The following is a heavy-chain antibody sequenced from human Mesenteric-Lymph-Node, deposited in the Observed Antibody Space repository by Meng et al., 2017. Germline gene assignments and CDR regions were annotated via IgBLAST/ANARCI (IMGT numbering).Heavy chain of an antibody. CDR3: ARDRSLAS. V-gene: IGHV3-30*04. D-gene: IGHD1-14*01. CDR1: GFTFSSYA. J-gene: IGHJ4*02. CDR2: ISKDGINT. Sequence: GGSLRLSCAASGFTFSSYALHWVRQAPGKGLEWVALISKDGINTFYADSVKGRFTISRDNAKNSLYLQMNSLRAEDTAVYYCARDRSLASWGQGTLVTVSS.